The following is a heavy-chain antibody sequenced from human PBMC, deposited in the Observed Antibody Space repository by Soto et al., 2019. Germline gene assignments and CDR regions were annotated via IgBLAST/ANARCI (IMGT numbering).Heavy chain of an antibody. Sequence: ASVKVSCKASGYTFTSYDINWVRQATGQGLEWMGWISAYNGNTNYAQKLQGRVTMTTDTSTSTAYMELRSLRSDDTAVYYCARDQSGGNFDYWGQGTLVTVSS. CDR1: GYTFTSYD. CDR2: ISAYNGNT. J-gene: IGHJ4*02. D-gene: IGHD2-15*01. CDR3: ARDQSGGNFDY. V-gene: IGHV1-18*01.